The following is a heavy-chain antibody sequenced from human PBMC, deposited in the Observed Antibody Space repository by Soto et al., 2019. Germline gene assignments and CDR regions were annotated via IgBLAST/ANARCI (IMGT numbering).Heavy chain of an antibody. CDR2: ISAYNGNT. Sequence: GASVKVSCKASGYTFTSYGISWVRQAPGQGLEWMGWISAYNGNTNYAQKLQGRVTMTTDTSTSTAYMELRSLRSDDTAVYYCARDRGNYDFWSGYYTRPADYYYYMDVWGKGTTVTVSS. D-gene: IGHD3-3*01. V-gene: IGHV1-18*01. CDR3: ARDRGNYDFWSGYYTRPADYYYYMDV. J-gene: IGHJ6*03. CDR1: GYTFTSYG.